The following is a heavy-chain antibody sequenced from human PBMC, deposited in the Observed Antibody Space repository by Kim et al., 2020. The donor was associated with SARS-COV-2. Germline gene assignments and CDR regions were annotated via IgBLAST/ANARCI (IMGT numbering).Heavy chain of an antibody. D-gene: IGHD3-22*01. V-gene: IGHV1-46*01. Sequence: AQKCKGRVTMTRDTSTSTVYMELSSLRSEDTAVYYCARKYYDSSGYRFDYWGQGTLVTVSS. J-gene: IGHJ4*02. CDR3: ARKYYDSSGYRFDY.